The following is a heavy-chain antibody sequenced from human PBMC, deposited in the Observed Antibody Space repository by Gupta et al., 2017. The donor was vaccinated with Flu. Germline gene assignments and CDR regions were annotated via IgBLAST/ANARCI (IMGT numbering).Heavy chain of an antibody. CDR1: GCSFSRWY. D-gene: IGHD3-22*01. J-gene: IGHJ4*02. CDR3: ARGGDSSGYYGFDY. V-gene: IGHV4-59*01. Sequence: QVQLQESGPGLVKTSETLSLTCVVSGCSFSRWYWSWLRQSPGKGLEWIGFVFYTGRTKYTPYLESRITISIDTARNQFSLKLSSVTAADTAVYFCARGGDSSGYYGFDYWGQGTLVTVSS. CDR2: VFYTGRT.